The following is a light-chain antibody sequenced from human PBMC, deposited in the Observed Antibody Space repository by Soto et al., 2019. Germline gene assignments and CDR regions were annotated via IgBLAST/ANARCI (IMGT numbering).Light chain of an antibody. CDR1: SSDVGGYNY. Sequence: QSALTQPASVSGSPGQSITISGTGTSSDVGGYNYVSRYQQHPGKAPKLMIYEVSNRPSGVSKPFSGSKSGNTASLTISWLQAEDEAYYYCSSYTSSSTLVVFGGGTKLTVL. CDR3: SSYTSSSTLVV. J-gene: IGLJ2*01. V-gene: IGLV2-14*01. CDR2: EVS.